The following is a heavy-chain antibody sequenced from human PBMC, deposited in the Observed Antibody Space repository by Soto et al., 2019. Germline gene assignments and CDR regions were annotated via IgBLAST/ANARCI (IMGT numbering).Heavy chain of an antibody. J-gene: IGHJ2*01. V-gene: IGHV3-23*01. CDR2: ISGSGGST. Sequence: PGGSLRLSCAASGFTFSSYAMSWVRQAPGKGLEWVSAISGSGGSTYYADSVKGRFTISRDNSKNTLYLQMNSLRAEDTAVYYCAKDRLPGAAGTWYFDLWGRGTLVTVSS. CDR3: AKDRLPGAAGTWYFDL. D-gene: IGHD6-13*01. CDR1: GFTFSSYA.